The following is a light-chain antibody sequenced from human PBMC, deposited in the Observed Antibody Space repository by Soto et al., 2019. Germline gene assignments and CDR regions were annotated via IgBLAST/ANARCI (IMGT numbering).Light chain of an antibody. CDR1: QSISSW. V-gene: IGKV1-5*03. J-gene: IGKJ1*01. CDR2: KAS. CDR3: QQYNSYLWT. Sequence: DIQMTQSPSTLSASVGDRVTITCRASQSISSWLAWYQQKPGKAPKLLIYKASSLESGVPSRFSGSGSGTEFTLTISSLQPDDFATNYCQQYNSYLWTFGQGTKVDIK.